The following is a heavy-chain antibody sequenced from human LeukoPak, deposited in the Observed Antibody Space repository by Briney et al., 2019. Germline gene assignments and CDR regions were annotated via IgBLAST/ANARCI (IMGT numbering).Heavy chain of an antibody. J-gene: IGHJ4*02. CDR3: AGDYYDSSGRLGY. CDR1: GFTFSSYS. D-gene: IGHD3-22*01. V-gene: IGHV3-21*01. Sequence: GGSLRLSCAASGFTFSSYSMNWVRQAPGEGLEWVSSISSSSSYIYYADSVKGRFTISRDNAKNSLYLQMNSLRPEDTAVYYCAGDYYDSSGRLGYWGQGTLVTVSS. CDR2: ISSSSSYI.